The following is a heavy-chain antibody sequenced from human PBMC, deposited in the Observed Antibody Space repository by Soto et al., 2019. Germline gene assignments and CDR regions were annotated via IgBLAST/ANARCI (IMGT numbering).Heavy chain of an antibody. J-gene: IGHJ1*01. D-gene: IGHD6-19*01. CDR3: AKDLGIAVAAMTRAEYFQH. Sequence: GGSLRLSCAASGLTFSSYGMHWVRQAPGKGLEWVAVISYDGSNKYYADSVKGRFTISRDNSKNTLYLQMNSLRAEDTAVYYCAKDLGIAVAAMTRAEYFQHWGQGTLVTVSS. CDR1: GLTFSSYG. CDR2: ISYDGSNK. V-gene: IGHV3-30*18.